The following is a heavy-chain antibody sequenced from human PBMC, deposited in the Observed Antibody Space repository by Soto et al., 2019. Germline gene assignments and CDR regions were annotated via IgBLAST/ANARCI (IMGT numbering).Heavy chain of an antibody. CDR3: ARGQPSSSYGSGLGY. D-gene: IGHD5-18*01. V-gene: IGHV3-21*01. CDR2: ISSSSSYI. CDR1: GFTFSSYS. J-gene: IGHJ4*02. Sequence: EVQLVESGGGLVKPGGSLRLSCAASGFTFSSYSMNWVRQAPGKGLEWVSSISSSSSYIYYADSVKGRFTISRDNAKKSVDLQRTSLRAEEPAVYYCARGQPSSSYGSGLGYWGPGTLVTVSS.